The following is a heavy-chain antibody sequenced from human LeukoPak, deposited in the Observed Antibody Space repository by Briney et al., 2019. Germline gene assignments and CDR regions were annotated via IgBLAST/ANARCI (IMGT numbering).Heavy chain of an antibody. J-gene: IGHJ4*02. D-gene: IGHD3-3*01. CDR3: ARVNDFWSGYFDS. CDR2: INPVGGST. V-gene: IGHV1-46*01. CDR1: GYTFTTYY. Sequence: LWASVKVSCKASGYTFTTYYIHWVRQAPGQGLEWMGIINPVGGSTTYAHRFQGRLTMTRDTSTSTVYMELSSLRSEDTAVYYCARVNDFWSGYFDSWGQGTLVTVSS.